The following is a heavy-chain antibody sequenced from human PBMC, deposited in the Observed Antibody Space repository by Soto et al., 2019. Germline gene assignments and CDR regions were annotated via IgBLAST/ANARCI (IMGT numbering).Heavy chain of an antibody. D-gene: IGHD1-20*01. J-gene: IGHJ6*03. CDR2: IKQDGSEK. CDR3: ARDFGHYNWNDKYYYYYMDV. V-gene: IGHV3-7*01. Sequence: GGSLRLSCAASGFTFSSYWMSWVRQAPGKGLEWVANIKQDGSEKYYVDSVKGRFTISRDNAKNSLYLQMNSLRAEDTAVYYCARDFGHYNWNDKYYYYYMDVWGKGTTVTVSS. CDR1: GFTFSSYW.